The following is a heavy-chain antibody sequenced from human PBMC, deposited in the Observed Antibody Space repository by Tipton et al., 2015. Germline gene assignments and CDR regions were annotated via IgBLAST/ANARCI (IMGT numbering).Heavy chain of an antibody. J-gene: IGHJ4*02. V-gene: IGHV3-20*04. CDR1: GFTFDDYG. CDR3: AREGSSWYFGVY. CDR2: IDWNGGRT. D-gene: IGHD6-13*01. Sequence: SLRLSCAASGFTFDDYGMTWVRQVPGKGLEWVAGIDWNGGRTGYADSVKGRFIISRDNAQNSLFLQMNSPTAEDTAFYYCAREGSSWYFGVYWGQGTLVSVSS.